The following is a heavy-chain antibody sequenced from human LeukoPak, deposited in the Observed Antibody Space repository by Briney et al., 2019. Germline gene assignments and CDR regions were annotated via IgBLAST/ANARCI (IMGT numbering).Heavy chain of an antibody. CDR2: IDWNDDK. CDR3: ARGGYKSHFDY. D-gene: IGHD5-24*01. V-gene: IGHV2-70*11. J-gene: IGHJ4*02. CDR1: GFSLGTSPMY. Sequence: SGPALVKPTRTLTLTCTFSGFSLGTSPMYVSWIRQPPGRALEWLARIDWNDDKYYSTSLKTRLTISKDTSKNQVVLTMTNMDPVDTATYYCARGGYKSHFDYWGQGTLVTVSS.